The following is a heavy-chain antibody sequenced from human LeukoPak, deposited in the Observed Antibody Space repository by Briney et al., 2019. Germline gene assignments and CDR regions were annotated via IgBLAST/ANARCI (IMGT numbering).Heavy chain of an antibody. Sequence: GGSLRLSCAASGFTFSSYSMNWVRQAPGKGLEWVSYISTSSTTIYYADSVKGRFTISRDNAKNSLYLQMNSLRGEDTAVYYCARDTGGSYYDAFDIWGQGTMVSVSS. CDR1: GFTFSSYS. CDR3: ARDTGGSYYDAFDI. V-gene: IGHV3-48*01. CDR2: ISTSSTTI. D-gene: IGHD1-26*01. J-gene: IGHJ3*02.